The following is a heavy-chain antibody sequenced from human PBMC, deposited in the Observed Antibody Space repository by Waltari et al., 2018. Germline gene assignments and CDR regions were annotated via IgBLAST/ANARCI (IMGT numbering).Heavy chain of an antibody. CDR2: ISDSGVIT. D-gene: IGHD3-22*01. Sequence: EVHLLESGGGLAQPGGSLRLSCAASGFNFISYALCWVRPAPGKVLEWFLGISDSGVITKYADSVKCRFTVSRDNSKNTVFLQLNSLRAEDTAIYYCARHLYSIDYLELGNWGQGTLVTVSS. CDR1: GFNFISYA. CDR3: ARHLYSIDYLELGN. V-gene: IGHV3-23*01. J-gene: IGHJ4*02.